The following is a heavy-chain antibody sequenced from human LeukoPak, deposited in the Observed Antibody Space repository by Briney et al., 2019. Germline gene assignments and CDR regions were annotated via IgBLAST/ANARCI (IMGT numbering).Heavy chain of an antibody. D-gene: IGHD4/OR15-4a*01. Sequence: GGSLRLSCAASVFTFSDHYIDSVRQAPGEGVERVGRARNRRNGYSTQYAASVKGRFTFSRDDSENTVYLQMNSLKTEDTAVYFCARIMRVDYGTSYFDYWGPGTLVTVSS. CDR3: ARIMRVDYGTSYFDY. V-gene: IGHV3-72*01. J-gene: IGHJ4*02. CDR2: ARNRRNGYST. CDR1: VFTFSDHY.